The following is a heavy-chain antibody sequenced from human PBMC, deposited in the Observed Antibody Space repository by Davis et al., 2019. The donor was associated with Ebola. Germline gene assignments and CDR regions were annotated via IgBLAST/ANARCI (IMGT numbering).Heavy chain of an antibody. CDR2: INPNSGGT. V-gene: IGHV1-2*06. D-gene: IGHD6-13*01. CDR3: ARGEWSRYSSSWYLGWEWFDP. CDR1: GYTFTGYY. Sequence: SVKVSCKASGYTFTGYYMHWVRQAPGQGLEWMGRINPNSGGTNYAQKFQGRVTMTRDTSISTAYMELSRLRSDDTAVYYCARGEWSRYSSSWYLGWEWFDPWGQGTLVTVSS. J-gene: IGHJ5*02.